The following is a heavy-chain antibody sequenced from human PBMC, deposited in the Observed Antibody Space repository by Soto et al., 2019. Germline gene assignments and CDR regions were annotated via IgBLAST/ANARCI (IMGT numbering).Heavy chain of an antibody. CDR1: GITFGGRA. CDR2: ITDTGGDT. Sequence: PVGSLRLSCVASGITFGGRAMSWVRQAPGEGLEWVSTITDTGGDTKYSDSASGRFTMSRDDSKKTLYLQMNSLTVEDSALYYCARGSTDSYPGSRIFDFWGRGTLVTVSS. D-gene: IGHD3-10*01. V-gene: IGHV3-23*01. J-gene: IGHJ4*02. CDR3: ARGSTDSYPGSRIFDF.